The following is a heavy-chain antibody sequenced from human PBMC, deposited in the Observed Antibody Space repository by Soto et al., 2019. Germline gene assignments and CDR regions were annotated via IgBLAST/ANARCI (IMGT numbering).Heavy chain of an antibody. CDR2: ISTYNGNT. V-gene: IGHV1-18*01. CDR1: GYSFTTSG. D-gene: IGHD4-17*01. Sequence: QAQLVQSGAEVKEPGASVKVSCKASGYSFTTSGITWVRQAPGQGLEWMGWISTYNGNTNYAQKLQDRVTLTTDTSTSTAYMEPRSLRSDDTAVDYCARCFYGDYDYWGQGTIFTVSS. CDR3: ARCFYGDYDY. J-gene: IGHJ4*02.